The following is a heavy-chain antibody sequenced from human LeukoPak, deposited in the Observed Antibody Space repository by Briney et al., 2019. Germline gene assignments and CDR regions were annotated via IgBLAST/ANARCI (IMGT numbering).Heavy chain of an antibody. CDR3: ASEGFDY. V-gene: IGHV3-21*01. CDR1: GFTFSSYN. Sequence: GGSLRLSCAASGFTFSSYNMNWVRQAPGKGLEWVSSISSSSSYIDYADSVKGRFTISRDNAKNSLFLQMNNLGAEDTAVYYCASEGFDYWGQGTLVTVSS. CDR2: ISSSSSYI. J-gene: IGHJ4*02.